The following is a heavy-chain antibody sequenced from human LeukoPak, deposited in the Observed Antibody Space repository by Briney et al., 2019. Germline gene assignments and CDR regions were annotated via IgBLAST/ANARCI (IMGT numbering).Heavy chain of an antibody. CDR3: APSSSWYSPLDY. J-gene: IGHJ4*02. CDR1: GFTFSSYA. V-gene: IGHV3-23*01. Sequence: PGGSLRLSCAASGFTFSSYAMSWVRQAPGKGLEWVSAISGSGGSTYYADSVKGRFTISRDNSKNTLYLQMNSPRAEDTAVYYCAPSSSWYSPLDYWGQGTLVTVSS. D-gene: IGHD6-13*01. CDR2: ISGSGGST.